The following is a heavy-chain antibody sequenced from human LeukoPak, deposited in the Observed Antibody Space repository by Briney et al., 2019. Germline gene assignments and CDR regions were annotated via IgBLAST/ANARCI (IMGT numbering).Heavy chain of an antibody. CDR2: IYYSGST. J-gene: IGHJ4*02. D-gene: IGHD2-2*01. CDR3: ARGRYCSSTSCSTAPFDY. V-gene: IGHV4-34*01. CDR1: GGSFSGYY. Sequence: SETLSLTCAVYGGSFSGYYWGWIRQPPGKGLEWIGSIYYSGSTYYNPSLKSRVTISVDTSKNQFSLKLSSVTAADTAVYYCARGRYCSSTSCSTAPFDYWGQGTLVTVSS.